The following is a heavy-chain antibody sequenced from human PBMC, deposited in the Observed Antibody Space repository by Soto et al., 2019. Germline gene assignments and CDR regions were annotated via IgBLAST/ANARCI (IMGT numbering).Heavy chain of an antibody. V-gene: IGHV1-69*13. CDR1: GGTFSSYA. J-gene: IGHJ6*02. D-gene: IGHD4-4*01. CDR2: IIPIFGTA. Sequence: ASVKVSCKASGGTFSSYAISWVRQAPGQGLEWMGGIIPIFGTANYAQKFQGRVTITADESTSTAYMELSSLRSEDTAVYYCARGERPNSDSNYRDYGMDVWGQGTTVTVSS. CDR3: ARGERPNSDSNYRDYGMDV.